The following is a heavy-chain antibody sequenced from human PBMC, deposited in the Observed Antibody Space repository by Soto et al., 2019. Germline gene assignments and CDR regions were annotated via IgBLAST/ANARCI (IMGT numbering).Heavy chain of an antibody. CDR1: GYTFTSYP. Sequence: GASVKVSCKASGYTFTSYPMHWVRQAGQRLEWMGWINAGNGDTKYSQKFQGRVTITRDTSASTDFMELSSLISEDTAVYYCARGDLSDVRGQGTTVTVSS. V-gene: IGHV1-3*01. D-gene: IGHD3-16*02. CDR2: INAGNGDT. CDR3: ARGDLSDV. J-gene: IGHJ6*02.